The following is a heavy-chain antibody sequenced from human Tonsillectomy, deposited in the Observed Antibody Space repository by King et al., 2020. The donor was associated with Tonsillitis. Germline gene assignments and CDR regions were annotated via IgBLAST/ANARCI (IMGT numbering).Heavy chain of an antibody. CDR3: TTVWSSGWNGRIF. CDR1: GLTFNNAW. J-gene: IGHJ6*02. Sequence: DVQLVESGGGLVKPGGSLRLSCAVSGLTFNNAWMSWVRQAPGKGLEWVGRIKSKSDGGTTDYAAPVKGRFTISRDDSKNTLYLQMNTLKSEDTAVYYCTTVWSSGWNGRIFWGQGTTVTVSS. D-gene: IGHD6-19*01. CDR2: IKSKSDGGTT. V-gene: IGHV3-15*01.